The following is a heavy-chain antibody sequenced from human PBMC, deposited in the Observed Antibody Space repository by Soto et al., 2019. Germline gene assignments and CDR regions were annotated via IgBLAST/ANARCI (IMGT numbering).Heavy chain of an antibody. CDR1: GGTFYTYT. V-gene: IGHV1-69*05. CDR2: ITPIYPTT. CDR3: ARIPRYSFPTSDDLDS. Sequence: ASVKVSCKASGGTFYTYTFSWVRQAPGQGLEWMGSITPIYPTTNYAEKFQGRLTVTTDGSTNTAYMELNSLTSEDTAVYYCARIPRYSFPTSDDLDSWGQGTLVTVSS. D-gene: IGHD5-18*01. J-gene: IGHJ4*02.